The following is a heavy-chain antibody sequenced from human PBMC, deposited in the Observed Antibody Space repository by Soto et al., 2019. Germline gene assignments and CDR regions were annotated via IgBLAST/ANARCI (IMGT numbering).Heavy chain of an antibody. J-gene: IGHJ4*02. CDR2: FYYSQST. D-gene: IGHD4-17*01. CDR3: ARRSTVTYDY. V-gene: IGHV4-39*01. Sequence: SETLSLTCTVSGGSLTSNSYYWGWIRRPPGKGLEWIGSFYYSQSTYFNPSLKSRVTISVETSKNQYSLKLSAVTAADTAVYYCARRSTVTYDYWGQGILVTVSS. CDR1: GGSLTSNSYY.